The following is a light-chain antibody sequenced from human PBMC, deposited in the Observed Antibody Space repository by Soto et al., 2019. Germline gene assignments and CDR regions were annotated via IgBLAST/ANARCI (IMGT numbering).Light chain of an antibody. J-gene: IGKJ1*01. CDR2: KAS. CDR1: QSVGTW. CDR3: QHYNGAPRT. V-gene: IGKV1-5*03. Sequence: DIQMTQSPSTLSAFVGDRVTITCRASQSVGTWLAWHQQKPGKAPKLLIYKASILESGVPSRFSGSGSGTEFNLTISSLQPEDFSTYYCQHYNGAPRTFGQGTKVEI.